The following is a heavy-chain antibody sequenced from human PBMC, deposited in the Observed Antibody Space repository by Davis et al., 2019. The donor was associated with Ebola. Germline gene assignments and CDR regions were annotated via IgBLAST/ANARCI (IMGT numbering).Heavy chain of an antibody. D-gene: IGHD4-17*01. Sequence: GESLKISCAASGFTFSDYYMSWIRQAPGKGLEWVSAISGSGGSTYYADSVKGRFTISRDNSKNTLYLQMNSLRAEDTAVYYCATTVTTNWYFDLWGRGTLVTVSS. J-gene: IGHJ2*01. V-gene: IGHV3-23*01. CDR3: ATTVTTNWYFDL. CDR2: ISGSGGST. CDR1: GFTFSDYY.